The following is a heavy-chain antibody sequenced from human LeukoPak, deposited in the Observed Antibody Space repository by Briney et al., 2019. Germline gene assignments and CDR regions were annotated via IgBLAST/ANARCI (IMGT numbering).Heavy chain of an antibody. CDR3: ARASGYSAE. Sequence: SETLSLTCTVSGGSISSGDYYWSWIRQPPGKGLEWIGYIYYSGSTYDNPSLKSRVNISVDTSKNQFSLKLSSVTAADTAVYYCARASGYSAEWGQGTLVTVSS. J-gene: IGHJ4*02. CDR2: IYYSGST. CDR1: GGSISSGDYY. D-gene: IGHD5-18*01. V-gene: IGHV4-30-4*08.